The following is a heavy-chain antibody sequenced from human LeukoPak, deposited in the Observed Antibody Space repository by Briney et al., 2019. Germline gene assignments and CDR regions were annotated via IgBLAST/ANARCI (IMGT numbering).Heavy chain of an antibody. V-gene: IGHV3-23*01. D-gene: IGHD6-19*01. Sequence: GGSLRLSCAASGFTFSSYAMSWVRQVPGKGLEWVSVISGSGGSTYYADSVKGRFTISRDNSKNMLYLQMNSLRAEDTAVYYCAKTGRGYSSGWTNIKSDYWGQGTLVTVS. CDR2: ISGSGGST. CDR3: AKTGRGYSSGWTNIKSDY. CDR1: GFTFSSYA. J-gene: IGHJ4*02.